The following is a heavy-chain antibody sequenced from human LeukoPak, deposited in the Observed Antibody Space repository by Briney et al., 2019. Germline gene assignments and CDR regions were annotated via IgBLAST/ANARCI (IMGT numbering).Heavy chain of an antibody. Sequence: GGSLRLSCAASGFMFSSYWMNWVRQAPGKGLEWVSVIYSGGNTHYADSVKGRFTISRDNSKNTLYLQMNSLRAEDTAVYYCARGIAAAGIVGVFDYWGQGTLVTVSS. D-gene: IGHD6-13*01. CDR2: IYSGGNT. J-gene: IGHJ4*02. CDR1: GFMFSSYW. CDR3: ARGIAAAGIVGVFDY. V-gene: IGHV3-66*01.